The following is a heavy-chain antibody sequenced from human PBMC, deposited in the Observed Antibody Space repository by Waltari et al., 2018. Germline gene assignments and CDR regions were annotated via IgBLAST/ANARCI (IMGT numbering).Heavy chain of an antibody. Sequence: QVHLQESGPGLVKPSQTLSLNCTVSGDSLNSANYYWSWIRQLPAKGLEWLGYLSHSGTAYDHPSLKALVTMSIDPSKNQFSLRLSSVTAADTAVYFCARGHDYYFDYWGQGILVAVSS. V-gene: IGHV4-31*01. J-gene: IGHJ4*02. D-gene: IGHD1-1*01. CDR3: ARGHDYYFDY. CDR2: LSHSGTA. CDR1: GDSLNSANYY.